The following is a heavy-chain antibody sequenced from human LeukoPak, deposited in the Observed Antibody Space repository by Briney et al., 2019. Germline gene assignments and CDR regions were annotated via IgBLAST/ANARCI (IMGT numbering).Heavy chain of an antibody. V-gene: IGHV3-23*01. CDR3: AVRSTFD. CDR2: ISGSGGST. CDR1: GFIFISYA. Sequence: GGSLRLSCAASGFIFISYAMSLVRQAAGKGLEWVSAISGSGGSTYYADSVKGRFTISRDNSKNTLYLQMNSLRAEDTAVYYCAVRSTFDWGQGTLVTVSS. J-gene: IGHJ4*02.